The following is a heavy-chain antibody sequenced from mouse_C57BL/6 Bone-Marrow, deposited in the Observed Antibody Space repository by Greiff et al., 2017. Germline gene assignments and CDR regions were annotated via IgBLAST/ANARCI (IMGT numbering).Heavy chain of an antibody. CDR3: TTGDGYGYFDV. D-gene: IGHD2-3*01. CDR2: IDPENGDT. CDR1: GFNIKDAY. J-gene: IGHJ1*03. V-gene: IGHV14-4*01. Sequence: EVKLMESGAELVRPGASVKLSCTASGFNIKDAYMHWVKQRPEQGLEWIGWIDPENGDTEYASKFQGKATITADTSSNTAYLQLSSRTSEDTAVYYCTTGDGYGYFDVWGTGTTVTVSS.